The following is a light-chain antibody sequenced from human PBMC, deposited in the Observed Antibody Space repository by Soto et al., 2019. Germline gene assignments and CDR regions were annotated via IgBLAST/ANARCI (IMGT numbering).Light chain of an antibody. CDR1: SSDIGDYNY. Sequence: QSVLTQPASVSGSPGQSITISCTGTSSDIGDYNYVSWYQQHPGKAPKLMIYEVSKRPSGVSNRFSGSKSGNTASLTISGLQAEDVANYYCSSYTSSSTVFGGGTQLTVL. CDR2: EVS. J-gene: IGLJ3*02. CDR3: SSYTSSSTV. V-gene: IGLV2-14*01.